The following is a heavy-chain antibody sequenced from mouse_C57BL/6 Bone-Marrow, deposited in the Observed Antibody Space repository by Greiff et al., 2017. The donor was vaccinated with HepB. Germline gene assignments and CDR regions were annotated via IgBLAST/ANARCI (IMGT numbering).Heavy chain of an antibody. CDR1: GFNIKDDY. V-gene: IGHV14-4*01. Sequence: EVQLQHSGAELVRPGASIKLSCTASGFNIKDDYMHWVKQRPEQGLEWIGWIDPENGDTEYASKFQGKATITADTSSNTASLQLSSLTSEDTAVYYCTTGLPYYFDYWGQGTTLTVSS. J-gene: IGHJ2*01. CDR3: TTGLPYYFDY. CDR2: IDPENGDT. D-gene: IGHD3-1*01.